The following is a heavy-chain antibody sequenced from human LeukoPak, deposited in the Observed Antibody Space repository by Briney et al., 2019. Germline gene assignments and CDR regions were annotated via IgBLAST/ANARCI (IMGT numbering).Heavy chain of an antibody. V-gene: IGHV4-31*03. CDR1: GLSISSGNYY. CDR2: IYYGGGS. CDR3: AKTAYVSGWLDH. Sequence: SETLSLTCTVSGLSISSGNYYWSWFRQLPGKGLEWIGYIYYGGGSYSNPSLKSRVTLSIDASKNQFSLELSSLTAADSAVYFCAKTAYVSGWLDHWGQGTLVTVSS. D-gene: IGHD6-19*01. J-gene: IGHJ4*02.